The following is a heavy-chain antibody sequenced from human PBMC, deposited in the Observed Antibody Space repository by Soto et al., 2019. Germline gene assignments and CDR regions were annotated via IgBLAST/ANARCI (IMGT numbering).Heavy chain of an antibody. Sequence: QVQLVQSGAVVKKPGSSVKVSCKASGGTFSSYAVSWVRQAPGQGLEWMGGIIPIFGTVIYAQQFQGGVTITADESTKTAYMELRSLRFEDTAVYYCARDSHPPALSGDIMRWDVWGQGTTVTVSS. J-gene: IGHJ6*02. V-gene: IGHV1-69*01. CDR2: IIPIFGTV. CDR3: ARDSHPPALSGDIMRWDV. CDR1: GGTFSSYA. D-gene: IGHD2-15*01.